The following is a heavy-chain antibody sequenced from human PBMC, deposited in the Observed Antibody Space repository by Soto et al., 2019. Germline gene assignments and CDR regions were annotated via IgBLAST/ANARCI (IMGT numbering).Heavy chain of an antibody. J-gene: IGHJ4*02. D-gene: IGHD6-13*01. CDR2: ISHSGTT. CDR1: NGSFSNYY. Sequence: SETLSLTCSVYNGSFSNYYWSWIRQPPGKGLEWIGEISHSGTTKYNPSLHNRLTISMDTSKNQFSLRLDSVTAADTAVYYCAKGGGAAPGSWGQGTQVTVS. V-gene: IGHV4-34*01. CDR3: AKGGGAAPGS.